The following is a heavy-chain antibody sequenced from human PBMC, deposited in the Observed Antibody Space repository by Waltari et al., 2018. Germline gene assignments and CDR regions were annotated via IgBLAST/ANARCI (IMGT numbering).Heavy chain of an antibody. Sequence: QVQLQQWGAGLLKPSETLSLTCAVYGGSFSGYYWSWIRQPPGKGLEWIGEINHSGSTNYNPSLKSRVTISVDTSKNQFSLKLSSVTAADTAVYYCARGPPYRDYYDSSGYYYGRYWGQGTLVTVSS. CDR3: ARGPPYRDYYDSSGYYYGRY. V-gene: IGHV4-34*01. D-gene: IGHD3-22*01. CDR1: GGSFSGYY. CDR2: INHSGST. J-gene: IGHJ4*02.